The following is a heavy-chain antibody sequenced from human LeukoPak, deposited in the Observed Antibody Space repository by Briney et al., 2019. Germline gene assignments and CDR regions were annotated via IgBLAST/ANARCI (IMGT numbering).Heavy chain of an antibody. Sequence: SETLSLTCAVYGGSFSGYYWSWIRQPPGEGLEWIGEINHSGSTNYNPSLKSRVTISVDTSKNQFSLKLSSVTAADTAVYYCARGSGMGATTFDYWGQGTLVTVSS. CDR1: GGSFSGYY. CDR3: ARGSGMGATTFDY. CDR2: INHSGST. D-gene: IGHD1-26*01. V-gene: IGHV4-34*01. J-gene: IGHJ4*02.